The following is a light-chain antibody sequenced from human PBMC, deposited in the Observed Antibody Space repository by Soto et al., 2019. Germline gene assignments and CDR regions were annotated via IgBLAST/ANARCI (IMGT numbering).Light chain of an antibody. Sequence: QSALTQPASVSGSPGQSITISCTGTSSDVGTYNYVSWYQHHPGKVPKLMIYEVSNRPSGVSNRFSGSKSGNMASLTISGLQAEDEADYYCSSYTSSSTHNYVFGTGTKLTVL. CDR3: SSYTSSSTHNYV. CDR2: EVS. J-gene: IGLJ1*01. V-gene: IGLV2-14*01. CDR1: SSDVGTYNY.